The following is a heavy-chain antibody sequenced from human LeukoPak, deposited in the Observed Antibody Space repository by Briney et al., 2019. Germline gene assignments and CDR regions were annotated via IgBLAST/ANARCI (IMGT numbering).Heavy chain of an antibody. CDR1: GYTFTGYY. CDR2: INPNSGGT. J-gene: IGHJ3*02. Sequence: ASVKVSCKASGYTFTGYYMHWVRQAPGRGLEWMGWINPNSGGTNYAQKFQGRVTMTRDTSISTAYMELSRLRSDDTAVYYCARVPHYDFWSGYLMDDAFDIWGQGTMVTVSS. CDR3: ARVPHYDFWSGYLMDDAFDI. D-gene: IGHD3-3*01. V-gene: IGHV1-2*02.